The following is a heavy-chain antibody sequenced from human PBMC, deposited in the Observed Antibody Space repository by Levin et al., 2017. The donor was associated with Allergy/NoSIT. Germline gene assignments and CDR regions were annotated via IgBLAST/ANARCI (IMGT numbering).Heavy chain of an antibody. CDR3: ARQLDIGAPDEYYFDY. CDR1: GGSISSHY. J-gene: IGHJ4*02. Sequence: ASQTLSLTCTVSGGSISSHYWSWIRQPPGKGLEWIGYVYYRGNTDYNPSLKSRVTISVDTSKNQFSLKLISVTAADTAVYYCARQLDIGAPDEYYFDYWGQGTLVTVSS. V-gene: IGHV4-59*08. CDR2: VYYRGNT. D-gene: IGHD6-13*01.